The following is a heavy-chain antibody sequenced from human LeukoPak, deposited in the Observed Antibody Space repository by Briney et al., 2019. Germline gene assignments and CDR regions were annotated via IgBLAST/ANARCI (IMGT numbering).Heavy chain of an antibody. Sequence: SETLSLTCTASGGSISSYYWSWIRQPPGKGLEWIGYIYYSGSTNYNPSLKSRVTISVDTSKNQFSLKLSSVSAADTAVYYCARAQNWFDPWGQGTLVTVSS. V-gene: IGHV4-59*01. CDR2: IYYSGST. CDR1: GGSISSYY. CDR3: ARAQNWFDP. J-gene: IGHJ5*02.